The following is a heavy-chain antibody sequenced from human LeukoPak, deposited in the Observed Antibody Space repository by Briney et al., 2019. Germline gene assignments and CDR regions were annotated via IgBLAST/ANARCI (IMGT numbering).Heavy chain of an antibody. Sequence: GGSLRLSCAASGFTFSSYSMNWVRQAPGKGLEWVSYISSGSSIIYYADSVKGRFTISRDNAKNSLHLQMNSLRAEDTAVYYCARGGVGATFDYWGQGTLVTVSS. J-gene: IGHJ4*02. CDR2: ISSGSSII. CDR1: GFTFSSYS. CDR3: ARGGVGATFDY. V-gene: IGHV3-48*01. D-gene: IGHD1-26*01.